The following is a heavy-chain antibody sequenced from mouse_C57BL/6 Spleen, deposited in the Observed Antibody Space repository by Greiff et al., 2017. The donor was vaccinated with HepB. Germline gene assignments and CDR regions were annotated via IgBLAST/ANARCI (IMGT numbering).Heavy chain of an antibody. CDR1: GYTFTSYW. CDR3: ARGGYGNYFFYAMDY. V-gene: IGHV1-69*01. D-gene: IGHD2-1*01. J-gene: IGHJ4*01. CDR2: IDPSDSYT. Sequence: QVQLQQPGAELVMPGASVKLSCKASGYTFTSYWMHWVKQRPGQGLEWIGEIDPSDSYTNYNQKFKGKSTLTVDKSSSTAYMQLSSLTSEDSAVYYCARGGYGNYFFYAMDYWGQGTSVTVSS.